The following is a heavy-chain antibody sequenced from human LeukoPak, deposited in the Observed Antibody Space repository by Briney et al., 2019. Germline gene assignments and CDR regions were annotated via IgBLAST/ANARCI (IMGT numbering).Heavy chain of an antibody. J-gene: IGHJ6*02. V-gene: IGHV4-59*08. CDR2: IYYSGST. Sequence: SETLSLTCTVSGGSISSYYWSWIRQPPGKGLEWIGYIYYSGSTNYNPSLKSRVTISVDTSKNQFSLKLSSVTAADTAVYYCARLTYYDFWSGYCNVFVGMDVWGQGTTVTVSS. D-gene: IGHD3-3*01. CDR3: ARLTYYDFWSGYCNVFVGMDV. CDR1: GGSISSYY.